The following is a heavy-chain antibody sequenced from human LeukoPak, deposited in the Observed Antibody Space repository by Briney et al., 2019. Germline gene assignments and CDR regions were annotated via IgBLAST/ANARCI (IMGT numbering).Heavy chain of an antibody. CDR2: INHSGFT. CDR3: ARSLGDV. V-gene: IGHV4-34*01. CDR1: DGSFSGYY. Sequence: PSETLSLTCAVYDGSFSGYYWSWIRQSPGKGLEWIGEINHSGFTNSNPSLKSRVTMSADMSKNQFSLNVSSVTAADTAVYFCARSLGDVWGQGTTVIVSS. J-gene: IGHJ6*02.